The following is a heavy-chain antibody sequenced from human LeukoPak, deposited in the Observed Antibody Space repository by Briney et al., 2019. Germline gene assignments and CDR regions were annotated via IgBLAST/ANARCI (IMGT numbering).Heavy chain of an antibody. V-gene: IGHV6-1*01. CDR2: TYYKSKWNY. CDR3: ARGDQAFNY. J-gene: IGHJ4*02. CDR1: GDSVSSNSVV. Sequence: SQTLSLTCAIPGDSVSSNSVVWNWIRQSPSRGLEWLGRTYYKSKWNYNYAVSVKSRMTINPDTSKNQFSLHLNSVTPEDTAVYYCARGDQAFNYWGQGTLVTVSS.